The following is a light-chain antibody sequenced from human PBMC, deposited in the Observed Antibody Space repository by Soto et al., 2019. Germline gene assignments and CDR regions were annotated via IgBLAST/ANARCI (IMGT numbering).Light chain of an antibody. CDR2: WAS. CDR1: QGLLYSLDNKCY. V-gene: IGKV4-1*01. J-gene: IGKJ1*01. CDR3: QQYLHFPRT. Sequence: LTPSPESLPASVSESATMRCKSSQGLLYSLDNKCYLAWYQQKPGQPPKLLIYWASTRASGVPDRFSGSGSGTDFTLTINSLQAEDVAVYYCQQYLHFPRTFGQGTKVDIK.